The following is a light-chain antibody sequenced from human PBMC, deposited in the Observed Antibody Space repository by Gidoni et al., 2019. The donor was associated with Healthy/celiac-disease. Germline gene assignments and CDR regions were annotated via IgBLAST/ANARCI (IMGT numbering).Light chain of an antibody. CDR3: QQYGSSPVT. V-gene: IGKV3-20*01. CDR2: GAS. J-gene: IGKJ1*01. CDR1: KSVSSRY. Sequence: EIVLTHSPGTLSLSPGERATPSCRASKSVSSRYLAWYQQKPGQAPRLLIYGASSRATGIPDRFSGSGSGTDFTLTISRLEPEDFAVYYCQQYGSSPVTFGQGTKVEIK.